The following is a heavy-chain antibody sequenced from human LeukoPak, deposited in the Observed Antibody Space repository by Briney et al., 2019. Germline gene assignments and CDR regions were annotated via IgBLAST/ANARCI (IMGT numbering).Heavy chain of an antibody. V-gene: IGHV1-69*06. CDR1: GGTFSSYA. Sequence: ASVKVSCKASGGTFSSYAISWVRQAPGQGLEWMGGIIPIFGTANYAQKFQGRVTITADKSTSTAYMELSSLRSEDTAVYYCARDRHSYGYGGPFDYWGQGTLVTVSS. D-gene: IGHD5-18*01. CDR2: IIPIFGTA. J-gene: IGHJ4*02. CDR3: ARDRHSYGYGGPFDY.